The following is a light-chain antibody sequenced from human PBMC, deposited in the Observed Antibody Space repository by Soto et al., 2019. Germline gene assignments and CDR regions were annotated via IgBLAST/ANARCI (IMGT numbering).Light chain of an antibody. CDR3: QQHDNWPRT. J-gene: IGKJ2*01. CDR2: GAS. CDR1: QSVSSN. Sequence: EIVMTQSPATLSVSPGERATLSCRASQSVSSNLAWYHQAPGQAPRLLIYGASTRASGVPARFSGSGSGTDFTLTISSLQSEDFAVYYCQQHDNWPRTFGQGTKLDIK. V-gene: IGKV3-15*01.